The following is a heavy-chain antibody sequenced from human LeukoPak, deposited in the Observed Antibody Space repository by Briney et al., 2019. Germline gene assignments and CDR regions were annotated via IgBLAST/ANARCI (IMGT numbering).Heavy chain of an antibody. D-gene: IGHD5-18*01. CDR3: ARHTTLSSYGYVPAGEYFDY. Sequence: SETLSLTCTVSGGSISSSSYYWGWIRQPPGKGLEWIGSIYYSGSTYYNPSLKSRVTISVDTSKNQFSLKLSSVTAADTAVYYCARHTTLSSYGYVPAGEYFDYWGQGTLVTVSS. CDR1: GGSISSSSYY. V-gene: IGHV4-39*01. CDR2: IYYSGST. J-gene: IGHJ4*02.